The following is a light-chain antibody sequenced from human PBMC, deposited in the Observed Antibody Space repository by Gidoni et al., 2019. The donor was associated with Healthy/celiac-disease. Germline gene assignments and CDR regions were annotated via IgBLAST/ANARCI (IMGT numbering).Light chain of an antibody. J-gene: IGKJ1*01. Sequence: DIQMTQSPSSLSASVGDRVTITCRASQSISSYLNWYQQKPGKAPKRLIYAASSLQSGVTSRFSGSGSGTDFTLTISSLQPEDVATYYCQQSYSTPWTFGQGTKVESK. CDR1: QSISSY. CDR3: QQSYSTPWT. CDR2: AAS. V-gene: IGKV1-39*01.